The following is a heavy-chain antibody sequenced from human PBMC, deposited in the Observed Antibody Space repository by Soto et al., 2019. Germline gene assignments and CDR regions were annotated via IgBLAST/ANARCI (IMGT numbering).Heavy chain of an antibody. J-gene: IGHJ6*02. CDR3: ARNAQRGYVHYYYGMDV. D-gene: IGHD5-12*01. Sequence: GESLKISCKGSGYSFTSYWIGWVRQMPGKGLEWMGIIYPGDSDTRYSPSFQGQVTISADKSISTAYLQWSSLKASDTAMYYCARNAQRGYVHYYYGMDVWGQGTTVTVSS. CDR2: IYPGDSDT. V-gene: IGHV5-51*01. CDR1: GYSFTSYW.